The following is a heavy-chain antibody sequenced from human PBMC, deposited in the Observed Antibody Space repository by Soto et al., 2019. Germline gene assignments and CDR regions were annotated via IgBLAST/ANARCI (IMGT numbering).Heavy chain of an antibody. J-gene: IGHJ5*02. V-gene: IGHV1-3*01. Sequence: ASVKVSCKASGYTFTSYAMHWVRQAPGQRLEWMGWINAGNGNTKYSQKFQGRVTITRDTSASTAYMELSSLRSEDTAVYYCASFYSSGWDSNWFDPWGQGTLVTVSS. D-gene: IGHD6-19*01. CDR2: INAGNGNT. CDR3: ASFYSSGWDSNWFDP. CDR1: GYTFTSYA.